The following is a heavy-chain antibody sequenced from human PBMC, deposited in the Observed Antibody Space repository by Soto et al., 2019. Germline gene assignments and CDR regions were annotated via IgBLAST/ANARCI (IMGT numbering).Heavy chain of an antibody. CDR1: GYTFTSYG. CDR3: ARVGYCTNGVCYLYFDY. D-gene: IGHD2-8*01. Sequence: ASVKVSCKASGYTFTSYGISWVRQAPGQGLEWMGWISAYNGNTNYAQKLQGRVTMTTDTSTSTAYMELRSLRSDDTAVYYCARVGYCTNGVCYLYFDYWGQGTLVTVS. J-gene: IGHJ4*02. CDR2: ISAYNGNT. V-gene: IGHV1-18*01.